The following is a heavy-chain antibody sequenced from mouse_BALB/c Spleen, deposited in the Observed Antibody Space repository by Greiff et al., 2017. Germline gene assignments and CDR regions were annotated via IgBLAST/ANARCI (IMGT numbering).Heavy chain of an antibody. D-gene: IGHD3-1*01. V-gene: IGHV1S135*01. CDR2: IDPYNGGT. CDR3: ARSGGHYAMDY. Sequence: EVQLQQSGPELGKPGASVKISCKASGYSFTGYNMYWVKQSHRKSLEWIGYIDPYNGGTSYNQKSKGKATLTVDKSSSTAYMHLNSLTSEDSAIYYCARSGGHYAMDYWGQGTSVTVSS. CDR1: GYSFTGYN. J-gene: IGHJ4*01.